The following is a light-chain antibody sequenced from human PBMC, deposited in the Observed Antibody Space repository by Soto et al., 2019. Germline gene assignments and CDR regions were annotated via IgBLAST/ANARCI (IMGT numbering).Light chain of an antibody. V-gene: IGKV3-11*01. CDR2: DVS. Sequence: EVVLTQSPFTLSLAPGERATLSCRASQSVSGYLAWYQQKPGQAPRLLIYDVSNRATGIPARFSGSGSGTDCTLTISSLAPEDFAIYYCQQRNYWQVTFGQGTRLENK. CDR3: QQRNYWQVT. J-gene: IGKJ5*01. CDR1: QSVSGY.